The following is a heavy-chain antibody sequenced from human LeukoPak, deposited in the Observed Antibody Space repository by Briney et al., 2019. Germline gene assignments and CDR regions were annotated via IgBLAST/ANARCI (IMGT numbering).Heavy chain of an antibody. Sequence: SETLSLTCAVSGGSISSSNWWSWVRQPPGKGLEWIGEIYHSGSTNYNPSLESRVTISVDKSKNQFSLKLSSVTAADTAVYYCAREKDTYYYGSGSYLPNYFDYWGQGTLVTVSS. J-gene: IGHJ4*02. CDR2: IYHSGST. V-gene: IGHV4-4*02. CDR3: AREKDTYYYGSGSYLPNYFDY. D-gene: IGHD3-10*01. CDR1: GGSISSSNW.